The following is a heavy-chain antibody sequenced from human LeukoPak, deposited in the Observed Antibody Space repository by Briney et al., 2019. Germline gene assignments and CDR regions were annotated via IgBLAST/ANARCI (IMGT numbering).Heavy chain of an antibody. J-gene: IGHJ4*02. CDR2: ISSSGSTI. V-gene: IGHV3-48*03. Sequence: GGSLRLSCAASGFTFSSYEMNRVRQAPGKGLEWVSYISSSGSTIYYADSVKGRFTISRDNAKNSLYLQMNSLRAEDTAVYYCARDLYYDSSGYGDYWGQGTLVTVSS. D-gene: IGHD3-22*01. CDR1: GFTFSSYE. CDR3: ARDLYYDSSGYGDY.